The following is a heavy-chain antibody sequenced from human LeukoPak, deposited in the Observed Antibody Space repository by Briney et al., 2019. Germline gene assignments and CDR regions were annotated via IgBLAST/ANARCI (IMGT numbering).Heavy chain of an antibody. CDR1: GFTFSSYG. CDR3: ARGGCTNGVCYTPYDY. Sequence: GGSLRLSCAASGFTFSSYGMHWVRQAPGKGLEWVAVIWYDGSNKYYADSVKGRFTISRHNSKNTLYLQMNSLRAEETAVYYCARGGCTNGVCYTPYDYWGQGTLVTVSS. J-gene: IGHJ4*02. V-gene: IGHV3-33*01. CDR2: IWYDGSNK. D-gene: IGHD2-8*01.